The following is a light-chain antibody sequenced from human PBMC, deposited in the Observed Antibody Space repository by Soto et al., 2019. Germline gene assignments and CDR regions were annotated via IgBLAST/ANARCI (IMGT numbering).Light chain of an antibody. J-gene: IGKJ1*01. V-gene: IGKV3-15*01. Sequence: DILMTQSPATLSVSPGERATLSCRASQSVSSNLAWYQQKPGQAPRLLIYGASTRATGIPARFSGSGSGTEFTLTTGCLQFNLFVVYYSQLYNNWWRFGKGTRWIS. CDR1: QSVSSN. CDR2: GAS. CDR3: QLYNNWWR.